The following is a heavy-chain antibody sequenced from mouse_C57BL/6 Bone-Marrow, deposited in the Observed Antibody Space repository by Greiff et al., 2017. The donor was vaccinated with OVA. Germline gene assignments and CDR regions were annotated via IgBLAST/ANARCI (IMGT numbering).Heavy chain of an antibody. J-gene: IGHJ2*01. CDR1: GYTFTSYW. CDR2: IHPNSGST. V-gene: IGHV1-64*01. Sequence: VQLQQPGAELVKPGASVKLSCKASGYTFTSYWMHWVKQRPGQGLEWIGMIHPNSGSTNYNEKFKSKATLTVDKSSSTAYMQLSSLTSEDSAVYYWARMEDGSYFDDWGQGTTLTVSS. CDR3: ARMEDGSYFDD. D-gene: IGHD2-3*01.